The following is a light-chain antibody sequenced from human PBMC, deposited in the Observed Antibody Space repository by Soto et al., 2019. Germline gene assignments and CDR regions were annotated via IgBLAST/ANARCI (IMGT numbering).Light chain of an antibody. V-gene: IGLV2-14*01. Sequence: QSVLTQPASVSGSPGQSITISCTGTSSDVGGYAYVSWYQQHRGKAPKLLIFDVRKRPSGVSYRFSGSQSGNTASLTISGLQAEDEADYYCSSYASSITLVFGGGTKVTVL. J-gene: IGLJ2*01. CDR1: SSDVGGYAY. CDR2: DVR. CDR3: SSYASSITLV.